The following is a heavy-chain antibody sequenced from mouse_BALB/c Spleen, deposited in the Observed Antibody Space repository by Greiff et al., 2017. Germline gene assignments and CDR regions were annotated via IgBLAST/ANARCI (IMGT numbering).Heavy chain of an antibody. CDR3: ARRGARNYFDY. CDR1: GFTFSSYA. V-gene: IGHV5-9-4*01. J-gene: IGHJ2*01. CDR2: ISSGGSYT. Sequence: EVQLVESGGGLVKPGGSLKLSCAASGFTFSSYAMSWVRQSPEKRLEWVAEISSGGSYTYYPDTVTGRFTISRDNAKNTLYLEMSSLRSEDTAMYYCARRGARNYFDYWGQGTTLTVSS. D-gene: IGHD3-3*01.